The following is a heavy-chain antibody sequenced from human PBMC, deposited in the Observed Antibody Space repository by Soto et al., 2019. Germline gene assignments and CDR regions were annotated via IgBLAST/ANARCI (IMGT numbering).Heavy chain of an antibody. CDR1: GFAFSSYE. Sequence: EVQLVESGGGLVQPGGSLRLSCAASGFAFSSYEMNWVRQAPGKGLEWVSYISSSAKTIYYADSVKGRFTISRDNAKSSLYLQMNSLRAEDAAVYYCARDRDSDTFFPYFYGMDVWGQGTTVTVPS. CDR2: ISSSAKTI. V-gene: IGHV3-48*03. CDR3: ARDRDSDTFFPYFYGMDV. J-gene: IGHJ6*02. D-gene: IGHD3-16*01.